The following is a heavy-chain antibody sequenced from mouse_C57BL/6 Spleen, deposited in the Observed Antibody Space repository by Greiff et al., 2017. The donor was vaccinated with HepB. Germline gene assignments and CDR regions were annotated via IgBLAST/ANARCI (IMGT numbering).Heavy chain of an antibody. D-gene: IGHD2-2*01. V-gene: IGHV1-55*01. CDR1: GYTFTSYW. CDR2: IYPGSGST. Sequence: QVQLQQPGAELVKPGASVKMSCKASGYTFTSYWITWVKQRPGQGLEWIGDIYPGSGSTNYNEKFKSKATLTVDTSSSTAYMQLSSLTSEDSAVYYCARTRGDYGYDERNWYFDVWGTGTTVTVSS. J-gene: IGHJ1*03. CDR3: ARTRGDYGYDERNWYFDV.